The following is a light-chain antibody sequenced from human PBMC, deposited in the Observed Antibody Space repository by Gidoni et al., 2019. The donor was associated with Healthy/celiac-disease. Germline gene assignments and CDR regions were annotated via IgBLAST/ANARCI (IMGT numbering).Light chain of an antibody. J-gene: IGKJ1*01. Sequence: ERVMTQSPATLSVSPGERATLSCRASQSVNSHLAWYQQKPGQAPRLLIYGASTRATGIPARFSGSGSGTEFTLTISSLQSEDFAVYYCQQYNNWPRTFGQXTKVEIK. CDR3: QQYNNWPRT. V-gene: IGKV3-15*01. CDR1: QSVNSH. CDR2: GAS.